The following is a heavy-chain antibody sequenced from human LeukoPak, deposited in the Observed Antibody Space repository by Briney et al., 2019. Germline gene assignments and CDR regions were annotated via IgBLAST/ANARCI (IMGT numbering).Heavy chain of an antibody. CDR2: INPSGGST. V-gene: IGHV1-46*01. CDR3: ARASESGSYHAPFDY. J-gene: IGHJ4*02. CDR1: GYTFTGYY. Sequence: ASVKVSCKASGYTFTGYYMRWVRQAPGQGLEWMGIINPSGGSTSYAQKFQGRVTMTRDMSTSTVYMELSSLRSEDTAVYYCARASESGSYHAPFDYWGQGTLVTVSS. D-gene: IGHD3-10*01.